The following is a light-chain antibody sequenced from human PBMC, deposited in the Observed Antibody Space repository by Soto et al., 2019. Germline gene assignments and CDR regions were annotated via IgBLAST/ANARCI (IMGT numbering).Light chain of an antibody. CDR1: QNIGTY. CDR3: LQSYSSPVYN. CDR2: TAS. J-gene: IGKJ2*01. Sequence: DIQMTQSPSSLSASVGDRVTNTCRASQNIGTYLNWYQQKPGKAPTVLIYTASTLQSGVPSRFSGSGSGTDFTLTISSLQPEDSATYYCLQSYSSPVYNLGPGTQLEIK. V-gene: IGKV1-39*01.